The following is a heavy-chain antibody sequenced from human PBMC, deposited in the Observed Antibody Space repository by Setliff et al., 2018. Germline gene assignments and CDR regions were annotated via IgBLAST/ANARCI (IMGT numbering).Heavy chain of an antibody. CDR3: ARLPNYVWGSPVDY. V-gene: IGHV4-39*01. J-gene: IGHJ4*02. Sequence: SETLSLTCTVSGASITNINYYWGLIRQPPGKGLEWIGSTFYSGRTFYNPSLKSRVTISVDTSKNQFSLTLSSVTAADTAVYYCARLPNYVWGSPVDYWGQGTLVTAPQ. CDR2: TFYSGRT. D-gene: IGHD3-16*01. CDR1: GASITNINYY.